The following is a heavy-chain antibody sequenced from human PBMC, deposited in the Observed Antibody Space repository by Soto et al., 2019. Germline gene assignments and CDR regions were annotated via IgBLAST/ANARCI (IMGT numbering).Heavy chain of an antibody. CDR1: GFTFSNYW. CDR3: ARDLSWGSNWYYYMDV. J-gene: IGHJ6*03. CDR2: INSDGSTT. D-gene: IGHD7-27*01. V-gene: IGHV3-74*01. Sequence: GGSLRLSCAATGFTFSNYWMRWVRQAPGKGLVWVSRINSDGSTTNYADSVKGRFTVSRDNARNSLYLQMNSLRAEDTAVYYCARDLSWGSNWYYYMDVWGKGTTVTVSS.